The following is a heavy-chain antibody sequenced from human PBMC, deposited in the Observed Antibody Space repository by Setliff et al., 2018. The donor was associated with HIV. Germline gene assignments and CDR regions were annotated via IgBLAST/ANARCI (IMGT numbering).Heavy chain of an antibody. CDR2: MSYSGNT. D-gene: IGHD4-17*01. CDR3: ARDDYGDYTVFDI. V-gene: IGHV4-39*07. J-gene: IGHJ3*02. Sequence: KPSETLSLTCTVSGGSISSSSHYWGWIRQPPGKGLEWIGSMSYSGNTYNNPSLKSRVTISVDTSKNQFSLKLSSVTAADTAVYYCARDDYGDYTVFDIWGQGTMVTVSS. CDR1: GGSISSSSHY.